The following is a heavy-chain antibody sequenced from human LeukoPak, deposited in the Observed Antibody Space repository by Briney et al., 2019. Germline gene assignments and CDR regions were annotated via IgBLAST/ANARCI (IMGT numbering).Heavy chain of an antibody. D-gene: IGHD3-10*01. V-gene: IGHV3-64*01. J-gene: IGHJ6*04. CDR3: ARVMVRGVKALRALDV. CDR1: GYTFSSYA. CDR2: ISSNGGST. Sequence: PGGSLRLSCAASGYTFSSYAMHWVRQAPGKGLEYVSAISSNGGSTYYANSVKGRFTISRDNSKNTLYLQMGSLRAEDMAVYYCARVMVRGVKALRALDVWGKGTTVTISS.